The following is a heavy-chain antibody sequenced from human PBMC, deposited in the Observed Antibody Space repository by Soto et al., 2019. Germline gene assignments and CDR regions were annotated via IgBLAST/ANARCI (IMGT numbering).Heavy chain of an antibody. D-gene: IGHD2-15*01. V-gene: IGHV3-23*01. Sequence: EVQLLESGGGLVQPGGSLRLSCAASGFTFSSYAMSWVRQAPGEGLEWVSGISDSGATTYYADSVRGRFTISRDNSRNTLSLQMNSLGAEATDMYYCARRMRDSNAFDIWGLGTMVTVSS. CDR1: GFTFSSYA. CDR2: ISDSGATT. CDR3: ARRMRDSNAFDI. J-gene: IGHJ3*02.